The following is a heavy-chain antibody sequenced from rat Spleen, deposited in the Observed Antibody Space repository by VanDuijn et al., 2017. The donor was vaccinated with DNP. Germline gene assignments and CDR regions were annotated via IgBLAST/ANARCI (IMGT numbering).Heavy chain of an antibody. Sequence: QVQLKASGPGLVQPSQTLSLTCTVSGFSLTSFHIHWIRQPPGKGLEWMGRMQTGGNTDYSSALKSRLSFSRDTPKSQVFLKMNSLQADDTAIYYCTRESWGYVMDAWGQGASVTVSS. CDR2: MQTGGNT. CDR3: TRESWGYVMDA. CDR1: GFSLTSFH. J-gene: IGHJ4*01. D-gene: IGHD1-7*01. V-gene: IGHV2S1*01.